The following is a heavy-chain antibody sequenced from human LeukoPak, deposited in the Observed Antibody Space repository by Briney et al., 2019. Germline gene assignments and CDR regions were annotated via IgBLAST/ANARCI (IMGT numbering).Heavy chain of an antibody. J-gene: IGHJ3*02. CDR2: INHSGST. D-gene: IGHD2-2*01. CDR1: GGSFSGYY. CDR3: ARPRISGTLYDAFDI. Sequence: SETLSLTCAVYGGSFSGYYWSWIRQPPGKGLEWIGEINHSGSTNYNPSLKSRVTISVDTSKNQFSVRLSSVTAADTAVYYCARPRISGTLYDAFDIWGQGTMVTVSS. V-gene: IGHV4-34*01.